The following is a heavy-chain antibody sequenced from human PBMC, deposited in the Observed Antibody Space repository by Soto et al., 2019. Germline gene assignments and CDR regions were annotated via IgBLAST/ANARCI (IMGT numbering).Heavy chain of an antibody. CDR1: GFTSSSYA. CDR2: ISGSGDST. CDR3: ARRGSGSYYDY. Sequence: EVQLLESGGGLEQPGGSLRLSCAASGFTSSSYAMNWVRQAPGKGLEWVSVISGSGDSTYYADSVKGRFTISRDNSKNTLYLQMNSLRAEDTAVYYCARRGSGSYYDYWGQGTLVTVSS. V-gene: IGHV3-23*01. D-gene: IGHD1-26*01. J-gene: IGHJ4*02.